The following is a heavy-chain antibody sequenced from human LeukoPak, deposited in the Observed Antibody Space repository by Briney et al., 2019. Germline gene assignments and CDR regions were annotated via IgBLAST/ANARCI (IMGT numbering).Heavy chain of an antibody. Sequence: SETLSLTCAVSGGSISSSNWWSWVRQPPGKGLEWIGEIYHSGSTNYNPSLKSRVTISVDKSKNQFSLKLSSVTAADTAVYYCARDKYCSGGSCYYYWGQGTLVTVSS. D-gene: IGHD2-15*01. CDR2: IYHSGST. V-gene: IGHV4-4*02. CDR3: ARDKYCSGGSCYYY. J-gene: IGHJ4*02. CDR1: GGSISSSNW.